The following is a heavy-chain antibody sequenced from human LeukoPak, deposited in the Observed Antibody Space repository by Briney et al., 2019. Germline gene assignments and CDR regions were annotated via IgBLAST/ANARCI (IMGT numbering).Heavy chain of an antibody. J-gene: IGHJ4*02. CDR3: ARDRVIAVAGTRKFDY. CDR2: MSAYNGNT. Sequence: ASVKVSCKASGYTFTSYGISWVRQAPGQGLEWMGWMSAYNGNTNYAQKFQGRVTMTRDTSISTAYMELSRLRSDDTAVYYCARDRVIAVAGTRKFDYWGQGTLVTVSS. D-gene: IGHD6-19*01. V-gene: IGHV1-18*01. CDR1: GYTFTSYG.